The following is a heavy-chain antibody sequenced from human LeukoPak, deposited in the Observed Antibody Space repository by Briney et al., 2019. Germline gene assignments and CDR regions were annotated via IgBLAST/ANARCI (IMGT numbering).Heavy chain of an antibody. CDR1: GFTFSSYG. CDR2: ISYDGSNK. J-gene: IGHJ4*02. Sequence: PGGSLRLSCAASGFTFSSYGMHWVRQAPGKGLEWVAVISYDGSNKYYADSVKGRFTISRDNSKNTLYLQMNSLRAEDTAVYYCAKVVSLHCGGDCYSGYFDYWGQGTLVTVSS. V-gene: IGHV3-30*18. D-gene: IGHD2-21*02. CDR3: AKVVSLHCGGDCYSGYFDY.